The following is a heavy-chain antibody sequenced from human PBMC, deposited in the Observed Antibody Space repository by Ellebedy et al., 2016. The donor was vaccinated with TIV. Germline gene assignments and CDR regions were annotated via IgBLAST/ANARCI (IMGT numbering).Heavy chain of an antibody. J-gene: IGHJ5*02. D-gene: IGHD4-17*01. CDR3: ARRGSYGDYAVQINAWFDR. CDR2: IYHGGSQQ. CDR1: GFSFRSYW. Sequence: GESLKISCAASGFSFRSYWRSWVRQAPGKGMEWVASIYHGGSQQYYVDSVKGRFTISRDNAKNSLYLQMDNLRAADTAVYYCARRGSYGDYAVQINAWFDRWGQGTLVTVSS. V-gene: IGHV3-7*01.